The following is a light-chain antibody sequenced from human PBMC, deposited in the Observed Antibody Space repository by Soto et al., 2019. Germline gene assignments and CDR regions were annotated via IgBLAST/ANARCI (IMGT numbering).Light chain of an antibody. J-gene: IGKJ5*01. CDR3: QCTDWPRT. CDR2: DTS. V-gene: IGKV3-11*01. CDR1: QRFSGY. Sequence: EIVLTQSPANLSLSPGERDTLSWRASQRFSGYLAWYQHKPDQAPRLLIYDTSIRAAGIPARFSGSGSGTDFTLTISSLEPEDFAVYYCQCTDWPRTFGQGTRLEIK.